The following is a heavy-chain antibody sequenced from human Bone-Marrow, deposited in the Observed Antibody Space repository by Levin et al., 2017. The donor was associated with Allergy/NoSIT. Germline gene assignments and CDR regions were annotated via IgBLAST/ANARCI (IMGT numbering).Heavy chain of an antibody. D-gene: IGHD6-25*01. CDR1: GYSFTSYW. CDR2: IYPGDSDT. Sequence: GESLKISCKGSGYSFTSYWIGWVRQMPGKGLEWMGIIYPGDSDTRYSPSFQGQVTISADKSIRTAYLQWSSLKASDTAMYYCARQAAAGHDYYDYYYMDGWGKGTTVTVSS. J-gene: IGHJ6*03. V-gene: IGHV5-51*01. CDR3: ARQAAAGHDYYDYYYMDG.